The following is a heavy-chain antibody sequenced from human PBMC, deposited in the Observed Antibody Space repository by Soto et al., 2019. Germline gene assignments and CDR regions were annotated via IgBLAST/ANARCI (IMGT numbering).Heavy chain of an antibody. CDR1: GGSISSSSYY. Sequence: QLQLQESGPGLVKPSETLSLTCTVSGGSISSSSYYWGWIRQPPGKGLEWIGSIYYSGSTYYNPSLKSRVTISVDTSKNQFSLKLSSVTAADTAVYYCARQKRYSGSYPDYWGQGTLVTVSS. CDR3: ARQKRYSGSYPDY. CDR2: IYYSGST. J-gene: IGHJ4*02. V-gene: IGHV4-39*01. D-gene: IGHD1-26*01.